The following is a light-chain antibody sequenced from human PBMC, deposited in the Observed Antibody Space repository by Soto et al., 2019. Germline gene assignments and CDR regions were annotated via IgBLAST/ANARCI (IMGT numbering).Light chain of an antibody. Sequence: EILMTQSLSTLSLSPGESATLSCRATQSVSSNLAWYQQQPGQAPSLLIYVASTRATGIPARFSGSGSGTEFTLTISSLQSEDFAVYYCQQYDNWPPAWTFGQGTKVDIK. CDR3: QQYDNWPPAWT. CDR1: QSVSSN. CDR2: VAS. V-gene: IGKV3-15*01. J-gene: IGKJ1*01.